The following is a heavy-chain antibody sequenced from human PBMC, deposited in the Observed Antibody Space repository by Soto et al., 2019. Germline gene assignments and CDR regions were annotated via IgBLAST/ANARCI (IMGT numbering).Heavy chain of an antibody. Sequence: ASVKVSCKASGYTFTSYYMHLVRQAPGQGLEWMGIINPSGGSTSYAQKFQGRVTMTRDTSTSTVYMELSSLRSEDTAVYYCARDKNGSGSSNYYMDVWGKGTTVTVSS. V-gene: IGHV1-46*03. CDR2: INPSGGST. D-gene: IGHD3-10*01. CDR3: ARDKNGSGSSNYYMDV. CDR1: GYTFTSYY. J-gene: IGHJ6*03.